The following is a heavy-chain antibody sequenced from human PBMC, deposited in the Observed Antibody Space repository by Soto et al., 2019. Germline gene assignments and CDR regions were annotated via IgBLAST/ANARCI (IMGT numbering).Heavy chain of an antibody. CDR2: IIPIFGTA. J-gene: IGHJ3*02. Sequence: SVKVSCKASGGTFSSYAISWVRQAPGQGLEWMGGIIPIFGTANYAQKFQGRVTITADESTSTAYMELSSLRSEDTAVYYCARVGYGDYVGWWAFDIWGQGTMVTVSS. CDR3: ARVGYGDYVGWWAFDI. CDR1: GGTFSSYA. V-gene: IGHV1-69*13. D-gene: IGHD4-17*01.